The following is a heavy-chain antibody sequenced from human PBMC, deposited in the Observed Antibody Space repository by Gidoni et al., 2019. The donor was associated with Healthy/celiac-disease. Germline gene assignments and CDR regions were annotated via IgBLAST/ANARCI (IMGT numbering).Heavy chain of an antibody. CDR3: ARFGAYYYDSRPVEAFDI. CDR2: ISAYNGNT. V-gene: IGHV1-18*01. J-gene: IGHJ3*02. D-gene: IGHD3-22*01. Sequence: WMGWISAYNGNTNYAQKLQGRVTMTTDTSTSTAYMELRSLRSDDTAVYYCARFGAYYYDSRPVEAFDIWGQGTMVTVSS.